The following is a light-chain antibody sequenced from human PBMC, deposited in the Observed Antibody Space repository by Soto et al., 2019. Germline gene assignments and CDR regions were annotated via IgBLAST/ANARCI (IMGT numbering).Light chain of an antibody. V-gene: IGKV3-20*01. Sequence: EIVLTQSPGTLSLSPGERATLSCRASQTVVRNYLAWYQQKPGQTPRLLIHGASNRATGIPDRISGSGSETDFTLIISRLEPEDFAVYYCQQYASSPLTFGGGTKVEIK. CDR1: QTVVRNY. J-gene: IGKJ4*01. CDR2: GAS. CDR3: QQYASSPLT.